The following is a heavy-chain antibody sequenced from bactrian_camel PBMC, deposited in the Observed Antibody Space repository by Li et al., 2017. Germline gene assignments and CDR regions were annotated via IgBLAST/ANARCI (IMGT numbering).Heavy chain of an antibody. V-gene: IGHV3S53*01. D-gene: IGHD2*01. CDR3: AAPRAYESGCYLDEYEVYY. CDR2: IGTDGST. CDR1: GDIPSRYC. Sequence: HVQLVESGGGSVQAGGSLRLSCTISGDIPSRYCVAWFRQAPGESRRGVGAIGTDGSTVYVDDVKGRFAISQDNAENTLYLQMNSLNADNTAMYYCAAPRAYESGCYLDEYEVYYWGQGTQVTVS. J-gene: IGHJ4*01.